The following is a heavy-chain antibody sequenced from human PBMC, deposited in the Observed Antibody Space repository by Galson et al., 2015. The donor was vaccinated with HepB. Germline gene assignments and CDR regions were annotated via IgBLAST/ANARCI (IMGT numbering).Heavy chain of an antibody. Sequence: PALVKPTQTLTLTCTFSGFSLSTSGMCVSWVRQPPGKALEWLARIDWDDDKYYSTSLKTRLTISKDTSKNQVVLTMTNMDPVDTATYYCARCGGYSYGFPFDYWGQGTLVTVSS. CDR1: GFSLSTSGMC. D-gene: IGHD5-18*01. J-gene: IGHJ4*02. CDR3: ARCGGYSYGFPFDY. CDR2: IDWDDDK. V-gene: IGHV2-70*11.